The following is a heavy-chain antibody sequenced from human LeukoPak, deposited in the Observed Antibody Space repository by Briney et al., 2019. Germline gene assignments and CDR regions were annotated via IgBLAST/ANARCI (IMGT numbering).Heavy chain of an antibody. CDR2: ISGSGGST. CDR3: AKEHLFFDSAEYYFDY. J-gene: IGHJ4*02. Sequence: GGSLRLSCAASGFTFSSYAMSWVRQAPGKGLEWVSAISGSGGSTYYADSVKGRFTISRDNSKNTLYLQMSSLRAEDTAVYYCAKEHLFFDSAEYYFDYWGQGTLVTVSS. V-gene: IGHV3-23*01. CDR1: GFTFSSYA. D-gene: IGHD3-9*01.